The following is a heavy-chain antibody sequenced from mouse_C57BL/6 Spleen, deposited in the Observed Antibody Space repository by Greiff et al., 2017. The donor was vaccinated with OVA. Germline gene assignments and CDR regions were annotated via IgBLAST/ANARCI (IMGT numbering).Heavy chain of an antibody. V-gene: IGHV3-1*01. D-gene: IGHD3-1*01. Sequence: DVKLQESGPGMVKPSQSLSLTCPVTGYSITSGYDWHWIRHFPGKKLEWMGYISYSGSTNYNPSPKSRISITHDTSKNHFFLKLNSVTTEDTATYYCARDRAPLTGYFDVWGTGTTVTVSS. CDR1: GYSITSGYD. CDR3: ARDRAPLTGYFDV. CDR2: ISYSGST. J-gene: IGHJ1*03.